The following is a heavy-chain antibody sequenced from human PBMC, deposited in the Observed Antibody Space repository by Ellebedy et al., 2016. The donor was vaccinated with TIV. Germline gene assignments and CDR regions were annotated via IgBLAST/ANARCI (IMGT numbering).Heavy chain of an antibody. CDR1: GGSMSSYF. V-gene: IGHV4-59*01. CDR2: IHYSGST. D-gene: IGHD3-22*01. J-gene: IGHJ3*02. CDR3: ARTHYYDGSGFYHDAFDI. Sequence: PSETLSLTCTVSGGSMSSYFWSWIRQPPGKGLEWIGYIHYSGSTKNNPSLKSRVTLSIDTSKNQFSLKLTTVTAADTAVYYCARTHYYDGSGFYHDAFDIWGQGTLVTVS.